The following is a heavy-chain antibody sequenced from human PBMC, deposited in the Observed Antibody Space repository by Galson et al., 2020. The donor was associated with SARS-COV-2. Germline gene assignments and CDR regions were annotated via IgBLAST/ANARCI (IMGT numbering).Heavy chain of an antibody. D-gene: IGHD6-19*01. CDR1: GFTFSSYA. CDR3: AKMEGIAVGATSN. Sequence: GGSLRLSCAASGFTFSSYAMSWVRQAPGKGLEWVSSISGSGASTYYADSVKGRFTISRDNSKNTLYLQMNSLRAEDTAIYYCAKMEGIAVGATSNWGQGTLFIVSS. J-gene: IGHJ4*02. V-gene: IGHV3-23*01. CDR2: ISGSGAST.